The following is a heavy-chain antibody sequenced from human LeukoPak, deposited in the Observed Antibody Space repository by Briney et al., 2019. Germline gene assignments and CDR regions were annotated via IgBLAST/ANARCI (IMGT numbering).Heavy chain of an antibody. V-gene: IGHV1-69*05. CDR3: ASGSPDAFDI. D-gene: IGHD1-26*01. CDR1: GVSLSSYD. CDR2: ISTILSTA. J-gene: IGHJ3*02. Sequence: SVKVSCKASGVSLSSYDLSWVRQAPGQGLEWMGGISTILSTANYAQKFQVRVTISTDESTSTAYMELSSLRSEDTAVYYCASGSPDAFDIWDQGTMVTVSS.